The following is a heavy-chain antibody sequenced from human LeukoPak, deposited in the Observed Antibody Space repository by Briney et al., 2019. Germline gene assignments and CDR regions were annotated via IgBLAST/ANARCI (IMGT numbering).Heavy chain of an antibody. D-gene: IGHD6-6*01. CDR2: IYPGDSDT. Sequence: GESLKISFQGSGYRLSSYWIGWVRQMPGKGLEWMGIIYPGDSDTRYSPSFQGQVTISADNSISTAYLQWSSLKASDTAMYYCARRSSIAAPLFDYWGQGTLVTVSS. V-gene: IGHV5-51*01. J-gene: IGHJ4*02. CDR1: GYRLSSYW. CDR3: ARRSSIAAPLFDY.